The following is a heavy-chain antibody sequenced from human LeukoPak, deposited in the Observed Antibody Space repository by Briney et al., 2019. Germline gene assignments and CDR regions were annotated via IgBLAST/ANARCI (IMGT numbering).Heavy chain of an antibody. V-gene: IGHV3-20*04. CDR2: INWNGGST. D-gene: IGHD4-11*01. Sequence: RSGGSLRLSCAASGFTFDDYGMSWVRQAPGKGLEWVSGINWNGGSTGYADSVKGRFTISRDNAKNSLYLQMNSLRAEDTAVYYCARYPTTVDWYFDLWGRGTLVTVSS. CDR3: ARYPTTVDWYFDL. J-gene: IGHJ2*01. CDR1: GFTFDDYG.